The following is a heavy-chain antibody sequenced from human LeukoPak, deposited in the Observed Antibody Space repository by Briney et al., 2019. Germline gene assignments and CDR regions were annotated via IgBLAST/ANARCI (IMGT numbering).Heavy chain of an antibody. CDR1: AGSISSYY. J-gene: IGHJ4*02. CDR2: IHYSGST. D-gene: IGHD5-18*01. Sequence: SETLSLTCTFSAGSISSYYWSWIRQPPGKGPEWIGYIHYSGSTNYNPSLKSRVTITVDTSKNQFSLKLSSVTAADTAVYYCARGNTAAAGILGFDYGGQGTLVTVSS. V-gene: IGHV4-59*01. CDR3: ARGNTAAAGILGFDY.